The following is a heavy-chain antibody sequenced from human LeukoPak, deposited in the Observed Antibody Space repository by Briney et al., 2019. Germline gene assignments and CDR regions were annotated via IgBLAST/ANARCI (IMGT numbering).Heavy chain of an antibody. Sequence: PGGSLRLSCAASGFTFSAYGMHWVRQAPGKGLEWVAVIWYDGSKKYYADSVKGRFTISRDNSKNTLYLQMNSLRAEDTAVYYCAKEVVTRYYFDYWGQGTLVTVSS. D-gene: IGHD3-22*01. J-gene: IGHJ4*02. CDR1: GFTFSAYG. CDR3: AKEVVTRYYFDY. CDR2: IWYDGSKK. V-gene: IGHV3-33*06.